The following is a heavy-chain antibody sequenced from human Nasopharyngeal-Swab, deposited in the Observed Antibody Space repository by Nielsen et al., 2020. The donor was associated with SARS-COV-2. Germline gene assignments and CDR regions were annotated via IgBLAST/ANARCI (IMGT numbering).Heavy chain of an antibody. CDR1: GFTFGNYW. D-gene: IGHD3-3*01. Sequence: GESLKISCAASGFTFGNYWMSWVRQAPGKRLEWVANIKEDGSEKDYVDSVKGRFTISRDNAKSSLSLQINSLRGEDTAVYYCARGEWRWRYWGRGTLVTVSS. CDR2: IKEDGSEK. V-gene: IGHV3-7*03. CDR3: ARGEWRWRY. J-gene: IGHJ4*02.